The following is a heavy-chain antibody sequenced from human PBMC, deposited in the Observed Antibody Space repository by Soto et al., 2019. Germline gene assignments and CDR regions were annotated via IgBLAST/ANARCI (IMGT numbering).Heavy chain of an antibody. Sequence: LRLSCAASGFTVSSNYMSWVRQAPGKGLEWVSVIYSGGSTYYADSVKGRFTISRDNSKNTLYLQTNSLRAEDTAVYYCARVVDTAMVTLDYWGQGTLVTVSS. J-gene: IGHJ4*02. V-gene: IGHV3-53*01. CDR2: IYSGGST. CDR3: ARVVDTAMVTLDY. CDR1: GFTVSSNY. D-gene: IGHD5-18*01.